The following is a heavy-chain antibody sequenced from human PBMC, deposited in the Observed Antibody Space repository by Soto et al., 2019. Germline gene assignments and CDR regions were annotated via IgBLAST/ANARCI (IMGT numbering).Heavy chain of an antibody. CDR2: ISYDGSNK. D-gene: IGHD6-13*01. V-gene: IGHV3-30-3*01. CDR1: GFTFSSYA. J-gene: IGHJ4*02. Sequence: PGGSLRLSCAASGFTFSSYAMHWVRQAPGKGLEWVAVISYDGSNKYYADSVKGRFTISRDNSKNTLYLQMNSLRAEDTAVYYCEREPAAGDFDYWGQGNLVTVSS. CDR3: EREPAAGDFDY.